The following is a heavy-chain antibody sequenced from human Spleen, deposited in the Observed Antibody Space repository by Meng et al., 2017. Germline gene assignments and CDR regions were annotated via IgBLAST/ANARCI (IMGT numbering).Heavy chain of an antibody. CDR2: ISSSGRTI. Sequence: GESLKISCAASGFTFNSYEMSWVRQAPGKGLEWVSYISSSGRTIHYADSVKGRFTISRDNSKNTLYLQMNSLRAKDTALYYCARDYCSGGNCYSILFWGQGTMVTVSS. V-gene: IGHV3-48*03. J-gene: IGHJ3*01. D-gene: IGHD2-15*01. CDR1: GFTFNSYE. CDR3: ARDYCSGGNCYSILF.